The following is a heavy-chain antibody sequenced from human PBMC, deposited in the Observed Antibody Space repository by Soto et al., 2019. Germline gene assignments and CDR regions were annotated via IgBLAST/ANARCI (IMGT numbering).Heavy chain of an antibody. CDR2: IYYSGTT. Sequence: LSLSGAVSGYSMCISDCWGWFRQPPGKGLEWIGYIYYSGTTYYNPSLKSRVTMSVDTSKNQFSLKLTYVTAVDTAVYYCARREIQGPIDYWGQGTLVTGSS. J-gene: IGHJ4*02. CDR3: ARREIQGPIDY. V-gene: IGHV4-28*01. CDR1: GYSMCISDC. D-gene: IGHD1-26*01.